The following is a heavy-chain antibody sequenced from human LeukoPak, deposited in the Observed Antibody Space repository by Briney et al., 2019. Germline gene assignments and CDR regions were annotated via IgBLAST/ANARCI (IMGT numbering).Heavy chain of an antibody. CDR2: INPNSGGT. CDR1: GYTFTGYY. V-gene: IGHV1-2*02. CDR3: ASTLVGIQLDLDY. Sequence: GASVKVSCKASGYTFTGYYMHWVRQAPGQGLEWMGWINPNSGGTNYAQKFQGRVTMTRDTSISTAYMELSRLRSDDTAVYYCASTLVGIQLDLDYWGQGTLVTVSS. J-gene: IGHJ4*02. D-gene: IGHD5-18*01.